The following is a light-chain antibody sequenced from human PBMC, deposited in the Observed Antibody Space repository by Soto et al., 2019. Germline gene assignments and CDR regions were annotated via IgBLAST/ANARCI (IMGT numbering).Light chain of an antibody. CDR2: DVY. J-gene: IGLJ1*01. Sequence: QSALTQPASVSGSPGQSITISCAGTSSDVGRHTYVSWYQQHPGKAPKLIIYDVYNRPSGVSTRFSGSKSGNTASLTISGLQAEDEADYYCTSYTSTSTPYVFGGGTKVTVL. CDR3: TSYTSTSTPYV. V-gene: IGLV2-14*01. CDR1: SSDVGRHTY.